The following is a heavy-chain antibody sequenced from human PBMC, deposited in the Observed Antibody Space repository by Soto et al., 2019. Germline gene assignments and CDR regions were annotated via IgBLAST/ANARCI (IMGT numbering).Heavy chain of an antibody. Sequence: SVKVSCKASGYTFTSYGISWVRQAPGQGLEWMGWISAYNGNTNYAQKLQGRVTMTTDTSTSTAYMELRSLRSDDTAVYYCARDLNRYYYDSSGQRWFDPWGQGTLVTVSS. CDR1: GYTFTSYG. J-gene: IGHJ5*02. D-gene: IGHD3-22*01. CDR2: ISAYNGNT. CDR3: ARDLNRYYYDSSGQRWFDP. V-gene: IGHV1-18*04.